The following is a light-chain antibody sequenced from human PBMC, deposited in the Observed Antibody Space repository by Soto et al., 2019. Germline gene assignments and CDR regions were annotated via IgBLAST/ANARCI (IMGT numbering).Light chain of an antibody. CDR1: QGINNF. Sequence: DIHMTQSQSSLSASVGSRFTITCLASQGINNFLAWYQQGPGKVPKFMIYGASTLQSGVPSRFSGSGSGTDFTLTISSLKHEDFAVYYCQQYNNWTPTFGQGTKVDIK. CDR2: GAS. J-gene: IGKJ1*01. CDR3: QQYNNWTPT. V-gene: IGKV1-27*01.